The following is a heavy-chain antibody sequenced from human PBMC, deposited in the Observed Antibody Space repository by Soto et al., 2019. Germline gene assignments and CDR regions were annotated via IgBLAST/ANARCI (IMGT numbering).Heavy chain of an antibody. Sequence: EVQLLESGGGWVQPGGSLRLSCAASGFTFNYAMMWVRQAPGKGQEWVSGIVGDGSSIYYADSVKGRFTITRDNYKNTLYMQMNSVRVEDKDVYYCARGAVYNAGLWVVAFWGQGTLVTVSS. CDR1: GFTFNYA. D-gene: IGHD1-1*01. CDR2: IVGDGSSI. V-gene: IGHV3-23*01. J-gene: IGHJ4*02. CDR3: ARGAVYNAGLWVVAF.